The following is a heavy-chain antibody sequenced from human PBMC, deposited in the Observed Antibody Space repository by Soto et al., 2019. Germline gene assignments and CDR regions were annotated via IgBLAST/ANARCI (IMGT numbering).Heavy chain of an antibody. Sequence: ASVKVSCKASGYTFTSYGISWVRQAPGQGLEWMGWISAYNGNTNYAQKLQGRVTMTTDTSTSTAYMELRSLRSDDTAVYYCAREERRPGQSWLDPCGQGPLVTVSS. V-gene: IGHV1-18*04. CDR2: ISAYNGNT. CDR1: GYTFTSYG. J-gene: IGHJ5*02. D-gene: IGHD1-26*01. CDR3: AREERRPGQSWLDP.